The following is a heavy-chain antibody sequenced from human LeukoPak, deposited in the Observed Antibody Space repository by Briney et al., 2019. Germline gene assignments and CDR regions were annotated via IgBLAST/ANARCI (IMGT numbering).Heavy chain of an antibody. CDR1: GGSVSSYY. V-gene: IGHV4-59*08. J-gene: IGHJ4*02. D-gene: IGHD6-6*01. Sequence: SETLSLTCSLSGGSVSSYYWSWIRQPPGKGLEWIGYVYYTGSTNYNPSLKSRVTMFEDKSKNQFSLRLYSVTVADTAVYYCARHFAYSSSSYFDYWGQGSLVTVSS. CDR3: ARHFAYSSSSYFDY. CDR2: VYYTGST.